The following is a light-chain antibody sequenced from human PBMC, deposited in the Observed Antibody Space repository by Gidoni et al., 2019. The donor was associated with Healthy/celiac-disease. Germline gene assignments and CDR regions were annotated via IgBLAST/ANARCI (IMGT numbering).Light chain of an antibody. CDR1: QILLHSNGYNY. CDR3: MQALQTPIT. CDR2: LGS. Sequence: DIVMTQSPISLPVTPGEPASISCRSSQILLHSNGYNYLDWYLQKPGQSPQLLIYLGSNRASGVPYRFSGSGSGTDFTLKISRVEAEDVGVYYCMQALQTPITFGQGTRLEIK. J-gene: IGKJ5*01. V-gene: IGKV2-28*01.